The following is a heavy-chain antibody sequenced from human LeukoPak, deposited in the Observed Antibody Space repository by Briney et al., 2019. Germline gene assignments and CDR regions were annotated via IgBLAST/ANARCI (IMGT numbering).Heavy chain of an antibody. CDR3: ARAQYSYGYYYYYYMDV. CDR2: INPSGGTT. D-gene: IGHD5-18*01. V-gene: IGHV1-46*01. Sequence: GASVKVSCKASGYTFTGYYMHWVRQAPGQGLEWMGIINPSGGTTSYAQKFQGRVTMTRDMSTSTVYMELSSLRSEDTAVYYCARAQYSYGYYYYYYMDVWGKGTTVTISS. CDR1: GYTFTGYY. J-gene: IGHJ6*03.